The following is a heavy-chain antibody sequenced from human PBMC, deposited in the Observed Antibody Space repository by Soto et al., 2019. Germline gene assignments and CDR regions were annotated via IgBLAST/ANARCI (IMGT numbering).Heavy chain of an antibody. D-gene: IGHD2-21*02. CDR1: GGTFSSYA. CDR2: IIPIFGTA. J-gene: IGHJ4*02. CDR3: ARGEIVGDPYYFDY. Sequence: SVKVSCKASGGTFSSYAISWVRPAPGQGLEWMGGIIPIFGTANYAQKFQGRVTITADESTSTAYMEPSSLRSEDTAVYYCARGEIVGDPYYFDYWGQGTLVTVSS. V-gene: IGHV1-69*13.